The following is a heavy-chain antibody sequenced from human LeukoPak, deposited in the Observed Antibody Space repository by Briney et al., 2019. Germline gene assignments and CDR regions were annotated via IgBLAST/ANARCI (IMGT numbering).Heavy chain of an antibody. CDR2: ISAYNGNT. J-gene: IGHJ4*02. Sequence: EASVKVSCKASGYTFTSYGISWVRQAPGQGLEWMGWISAYNGNTNYAQKLQGRVTMTTDTSTSTAYMELRSLRSDDTAVYYCARDSVSQDIVLMVYAPPGYWGQGTLVTVSS. CDR3: ARDSVSQDIVLMVYAPPGY. V-gene: IGHV1-18*01. CDR1: GYTFTSYG. D-gene: IGHD2-8*01.